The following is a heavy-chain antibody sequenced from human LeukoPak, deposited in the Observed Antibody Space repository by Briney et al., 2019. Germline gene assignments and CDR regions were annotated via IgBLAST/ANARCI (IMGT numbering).Heavy chain of an antibody. CDR2: IIPIFGTA. D-gene: IGHD2-2*01. CDR3: ARSLNCSSTSCYHYYYMDV. CDR1: GGTFSSYA. Sequence: SVKVSCKASGGTFSSYAISWVRQAPGQGLEWMGGIIPIFGTANYAQKLQGRVTITTDESTSTAYMELSSLRSEDTAVYYCARSLNCSSTSCYHYYYMDVWGKGTTVTVSS. J-gene: IGHJ6*03. V-gene: IGHV1-69*05.